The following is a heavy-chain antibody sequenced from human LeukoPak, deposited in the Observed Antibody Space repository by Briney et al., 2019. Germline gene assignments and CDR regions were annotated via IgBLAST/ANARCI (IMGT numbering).Heavy chain of an antibody. CDR1: GYSFTSYW. D-gene: IGHD4-17*01. V-gene: IGHV5-51*01. CDR3: ARSPTSDYGDYEGLDY. CDR2: IYPGDSDT. J-gene: IGHJ4*02. Sequence: GESLKISCKGSGYSFTSYWIGWVRQMPGKGLEWMGIIYPGDSDTRYSPSFQGQVTISADKSISTAYLQWSSLKASDTAMYYCARSPTSDYGDYEGLDYWGQGTLVTVSS.